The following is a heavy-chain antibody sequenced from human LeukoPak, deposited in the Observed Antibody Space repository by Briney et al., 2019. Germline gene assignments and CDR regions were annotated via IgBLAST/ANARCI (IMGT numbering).Heavy chain of an antibody. J-gene: IGHJ4*02. CDR3: ARLTSIVVVGPSGYYFDY. CDR2: TIPIFGTA. Sequence: SVKVSCKASGGTFSSYAISWVRQAPGQGLEWMGGTIPIFGTANYAQKFQGRVTITADESTSTAYMELSSLRSEDTAVYYCARLTSIVVVGPSGYYFDYWGQGTLVTVSS. V-gene: IGHV1-69*13. CDR1: GGTFSSYA. D-gene: IGHD2-15*01.